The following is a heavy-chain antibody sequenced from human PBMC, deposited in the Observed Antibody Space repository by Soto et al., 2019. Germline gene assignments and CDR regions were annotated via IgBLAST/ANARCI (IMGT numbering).Heavy chain of an antibody. CDR1: GFTVSSNY. CDR2: TYTGGST. J-gene: IGHJ6*02. V-gene: IGHV3-53*01. CDR3: ARGKSEGNYYYGMDV. Sequence: EVQLVDSGGGLTQPGGSLRLSCAASGFTVSSNYMNWVRQAPGKGLEWVSVTYTGGSTYYADSVKGRFTVSRDNSKNTLDIQMNSLRAEDTAVYYCARGKSEGNYYYGMDVWCQGTTVTVSS.